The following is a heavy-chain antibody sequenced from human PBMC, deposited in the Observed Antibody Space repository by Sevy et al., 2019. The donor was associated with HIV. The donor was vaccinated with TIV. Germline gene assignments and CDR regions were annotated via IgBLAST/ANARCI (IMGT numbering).Heavy chain of an antibody. Sequence: SETLSLTCTVSGASIRDSSYYWAWIRQPPGKGLECIGYIYSYGETYYNSSLKSRVTISVDTSKNQFTLSLTSVTAADTAMSFCARSMEQQLDAFDIWGQGTMVTVSS. CDR2: IYSYGET. D-gene: IGHD6-13*01. V-gene: IGHV4-39*01. J-gene: IGHJ3*02. CDR3: ARSMEQQLDAFDI. CDR1: GASIRDSSYY.